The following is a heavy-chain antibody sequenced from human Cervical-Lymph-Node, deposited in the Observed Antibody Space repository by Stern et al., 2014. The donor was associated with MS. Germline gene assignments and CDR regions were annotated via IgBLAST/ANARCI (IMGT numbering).Heavy chain of an antibody. Sequence: VQLVESGAEVKKPGSSVKVACKASGDSFSNFDISWVRQAPGQGLEWMGGITPLFGTANYAQRFQGRVTFNADGSTDTVYMQLSSLRSDDTAVYYCTRHQEGIAAFWGQGTLVTVSS. D-gene: IGHD2-21*01. CDR2: ITPLFGTA. CDR3: TRHQEGIAAF. J-gene: IGHJ4*02. CDR1: GDSFSNFD. V-gene: IGHV1-69*01.